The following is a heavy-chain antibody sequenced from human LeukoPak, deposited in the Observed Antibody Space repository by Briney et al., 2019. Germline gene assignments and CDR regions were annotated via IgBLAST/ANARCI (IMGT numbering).Heavy chain of an antibody. CDR1: GGSISSGSYY. Sequence: KSSETLSLTCAVSGGSISSGSYYWSWIRQPAGKGLEWIGRIYTSGSTNYNPSLKSRVTISVDTSKNQFSLKLSSVTAADTAVYYCAREDLGRYYDSSGYSFDYWGQGTLVTVSS. V-gene: IGHV4-61*02. CDR3: AREDLGRYYDSSGYSFDY. J-gene: IGHJ4*02. CDR2: IYTSGST. D-gene: IGHD3-22*01.